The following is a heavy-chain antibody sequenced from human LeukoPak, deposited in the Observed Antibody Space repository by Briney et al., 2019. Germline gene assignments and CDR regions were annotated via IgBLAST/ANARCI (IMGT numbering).Heavy chain of an antibody. CDR1: EFIFSSYA. J-gene: IGHJ6*02. V-gene: IGHV3-30*18. CDR3: AKERGNGDPGHYYSYGMDV. D-gene: IGHD1-26*01. Sequence: GRSLRLSCAASEFIFSSYAMHWVRQAPGKGLEWVAAISYDGRYNFYAEPVKGRFNISRDNSKNTLSLQMNSLTADDTAVYYCAKERGNGDPGHYYSYGMDVWGQGTTVTVSS. CDR2: ISYDGRYN.